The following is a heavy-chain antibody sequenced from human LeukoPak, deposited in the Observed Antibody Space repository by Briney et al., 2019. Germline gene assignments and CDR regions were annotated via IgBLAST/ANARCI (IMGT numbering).Heavy chain of an antibody. CDR1: GGSISTSSYY. V-gene: IGHV4-39*07. CDR2: IFYSGST. J-gene: IGHJ5*02. D-gene: IGHD2-15*01. Sequence: SETLSLTCTVSGGSISTSSYYWGWVRQPPGKGLEWIGNIFYSGSTYYSPSLKSRVTISVDTSKNQFSLKLSSVTAADTAVYYCARDIVRYCSGGSCSYWFDPWGQGTLVTVSS. CDR3: ARDIVRYCSGGSCSYWFDP.